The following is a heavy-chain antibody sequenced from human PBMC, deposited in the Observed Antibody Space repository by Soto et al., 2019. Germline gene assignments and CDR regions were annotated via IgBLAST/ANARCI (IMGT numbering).Heavy chain of an antibody. J-gene: IGHJ4*02. CDR1: GFTFSGYA. Sequence: EVQLLESGGGLVQPGGSLRLSCEVSGFTFSGYAMNWVRQAPGKGLEWVSVISGSGGSTYYADSVKGRFTVSRDNSKNTLYLQMNSLRAEDTAVYYCANSIAVAGTRPDYWGQGTLVTVSS. D-gene: IGHD6-19*01. V-gene: IGHV3-23*01. CDR3: ANSIAVAGTRPDY. CDR2: ISGSGGST.